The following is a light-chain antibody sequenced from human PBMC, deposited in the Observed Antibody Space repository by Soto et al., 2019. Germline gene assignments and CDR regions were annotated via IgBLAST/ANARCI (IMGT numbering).Light chain of an antibody. CDR1: SSDVGGYMY. CDR2: EAS. J-gene: IGLJ2*01. Sequence: QSALTQPASVSGTPGQSITISCTGTSSDVGGYMYVSWFQQHPGKVPRLLMYEASNRPSGISNRFSGSKSGNTASLTISGLQAEDEADYYCSSFTTPSTLIFGGGTKLTVL. CDR3: SSFTTPSTLI. V-gene: IGLV2-14*01.